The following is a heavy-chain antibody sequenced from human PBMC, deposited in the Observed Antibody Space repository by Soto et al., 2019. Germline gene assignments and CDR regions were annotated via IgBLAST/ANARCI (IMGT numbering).Heavy chain of an antibody. CDR3: ARVDCSSTSCYAGIVAD. Sequence: EVQLVESGGGLVQPGGSLRLSCAASGFTFSSYAMHWVRQAPGKGLEYVSAISSNGGSTYYANSVKGRFTISRDNSKKPLYTQMGSLRAEDVAVYHCARVDCSSTSCYAGIVADWGQGTLVTVSS. J-gene: IGHJ4*02. D-gene: IGHD2-2*01. V-gene: IGHV3-64*01. CDR2: ISSNGGST. CDR1: GFTFSSYA.